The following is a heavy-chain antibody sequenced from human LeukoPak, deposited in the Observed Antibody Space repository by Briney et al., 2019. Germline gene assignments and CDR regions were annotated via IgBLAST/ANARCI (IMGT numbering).Heavy chain of an antibody. V-gene: IGHV4-59*12. CDR1: GGSISSYY. CDR3: ASQTYYYDSSGYYSSDAFDI. CDR2: IYYSGST. Sequence: PSETLSLTCTVSGGSISSYYWSWIRQPPGKGLEWIGYIYYSGSTNYNPSLKSRVTISVDTSKNQFSLKLSSVTAADTAVYYCASQTYYYDSSGYYSSDAFDIWGQGTMVTVSS. D-gene: IGHD3-22*01. J-gene: IGHJ3*02.